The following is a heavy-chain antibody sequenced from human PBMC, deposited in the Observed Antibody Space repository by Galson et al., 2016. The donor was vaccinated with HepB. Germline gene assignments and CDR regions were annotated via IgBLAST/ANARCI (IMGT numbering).Heavy chain of an antibody. D-gene: IGHD3-22*01. V-gene: IGHV1-24*01. CDR2: FDPDESET. CDR3: ATDRVAYYDDGGYYSLLDY. J-gene: IGHJ4*02. CDR1: GSTLTELS. Sequence: SVKVSCKVTGSTLTELSIHWVRQPPGKGLEWMGGFDPDESETIYAPNFQGRVTMTEDTSTDTAYLELSSLRAEDTAVYYCATDRVAYYDDGGYYSLLDYWGQGTLVTVSS.